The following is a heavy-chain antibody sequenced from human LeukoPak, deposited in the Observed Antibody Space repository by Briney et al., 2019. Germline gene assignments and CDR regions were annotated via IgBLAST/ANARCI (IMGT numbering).Heavy chain of an antibody. D-gene: IGHD5-12*01. J-gene: IGHJ5*02. V-gene: IGHV1-2*02. Sequence: ASVKVSCKASGYTFTGYYMHWVRQAPGQGLEWMGWINPNSGGTNYAQKFQGRVTMTRDTSISTAYMQLSRLRSDDTAVNYCAHGGYGYNWFDPWGQGTLVTVSS. CDR3: AHGGYGYNWFDP. CDR2: INPNSGGT. CDR1: GYTFTGYY.